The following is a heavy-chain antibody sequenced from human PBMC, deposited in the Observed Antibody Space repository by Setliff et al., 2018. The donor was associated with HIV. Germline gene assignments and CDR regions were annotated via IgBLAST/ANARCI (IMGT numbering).Heavy chain of an antibody. CDR3: ARGRISYGDYYS. V-gene: IGHV3-7*03. Sequence: PGGSLRLSCAASGFTFSSAWMGWVRQAPAKGLEWVANISPDGSATYYVDSVKGRFTVSRDNSKNTVDLQMHSLRAEDTAVYYCARGRISYGDYYSWGQGTLVTVSS. D-gene: IGHD4-17*01. CDR1: GFTFSSAW. J-gene: IGHJ4*02. CDR2: ISPDGSAT.